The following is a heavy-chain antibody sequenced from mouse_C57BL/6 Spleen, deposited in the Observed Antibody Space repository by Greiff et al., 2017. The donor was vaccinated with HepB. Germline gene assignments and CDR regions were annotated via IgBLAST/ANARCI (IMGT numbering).Heavy chain of an antibody. Sequence: EVQGVESGGDLVKPGGSLKLSCAASGFTFSSYGMSWVRQTPDKRLEWVATISSGGSYTYYPDSVKGRFTISRDNAKNTLYLQMSSLKSEDTAMYYCARRVTGTGAWFAYWGQGTLVTVSA. CDR2: ISSGGSYT. CDR3: ARRVTGTGAWFAY. V-gene: IGHV5-6*01. J-gene: IGHJ3*01. D-gene: IGHD4-1*01. CDR1: GFTFSSYG.